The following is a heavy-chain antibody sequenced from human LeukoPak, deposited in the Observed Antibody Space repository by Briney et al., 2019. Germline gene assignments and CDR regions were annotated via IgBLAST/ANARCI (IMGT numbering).Heavy chain of an antibody. J-gene: IGHJ4*02. Sequence: GGSLRLSCATSGFTFSSYWMSWVRRAPGKGLEWVANIKQDGSQIFYVDSVTGRFTISRDTAKNSLSLQMNSLRAEDTAVYYCAREYCSGTSCYGYFDYWGQGTLVTVSS. D-gene: IGHD2-2*01. CDR3: AREYCSGTSCYGYFDY. CDR1: GFTFSSYW. V-gene: IGHV3-7*01. CDR2: IKQDGSQI.